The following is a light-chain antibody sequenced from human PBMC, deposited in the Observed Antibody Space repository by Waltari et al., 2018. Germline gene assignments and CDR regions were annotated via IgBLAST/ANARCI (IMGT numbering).Light chain of an antibody. V-gene: IGLV1-44*01. CDR1: SSNIRINT. CDR3: AAWDDSLNGWV. J-gene: IGLJ3*02. CDR2: NNN. Sequence: QSVLSQPPSVIGHPGQGVTISCPVSSSNIRINTINWYQQLPGTAPKLLIYNNNQRPSGVPDRFSGSKSGTSASLAISGLRSEDEADYYCAAWDDSLNGWVFGGGTKLTVL.